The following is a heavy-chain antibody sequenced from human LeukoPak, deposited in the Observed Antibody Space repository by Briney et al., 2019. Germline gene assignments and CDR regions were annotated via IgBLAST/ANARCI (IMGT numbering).Heavy chain of an antibody. D-gene: IGHD5-18*01. J-gene: IGHJ6*02. CDR3: ARDSSGYSYHYYYGMDV. Sequence: SETLSLTCTVSGGSISSSSYYWGWIRQPPGTGLEWIGYIYKSATSYNPSLKSRVTISVDTSKNQFSLKLSSVTAADTAVYYCARDSSGYSYHYYYGMDVWGQGTTVTVSS. CDR1: GGSISSSSYY. V-gene: IGHV4-61*01. CDR2: IYKSAT.